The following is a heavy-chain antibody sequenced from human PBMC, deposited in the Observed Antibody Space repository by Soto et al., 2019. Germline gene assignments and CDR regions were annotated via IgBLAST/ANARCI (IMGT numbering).Heavy chain of an antibody. V-gene: IGHV4-31*03. D-gene: IGHD5-12*01. CDR2: SYYTGSS. J-gene: IGHJ4*02. CDR1: GGSISSGGYY. Sequence: SETLSLTCTVPGGSISSGGYYWSWIRQHPGKGLEWVGYSYYTGSSYYSPSLKSRVTISVDASKNQLSLRLASVTAADTAVYYCARDLRGYSRYDYLDYWGQGIPVTVSS. CDR3: ARDLRGYSRYDYLDY.